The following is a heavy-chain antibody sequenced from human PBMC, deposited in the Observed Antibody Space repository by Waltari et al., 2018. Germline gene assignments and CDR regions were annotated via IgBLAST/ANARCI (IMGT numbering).Heavy chain of an antibody. CDR1: GGSISGFY. D-gene: IGHD2-21*02. Sequence: QVQLQESGPSLLKPSETLSLICTVSGGSISGFYWSWVRQPPGKGLDWIGYIYYTGSTNSNPALKSRVTMSVYTSKNQFSLKLSSGTAADTAFYYCSRGGGGDWEWFDPWGQGTLVTVSS. V-gene: IGHV4-59*01. CDR2: IYYTGST. J-gene: IGHJ5*02. CDR3: SRGGGGDWEWFDP.